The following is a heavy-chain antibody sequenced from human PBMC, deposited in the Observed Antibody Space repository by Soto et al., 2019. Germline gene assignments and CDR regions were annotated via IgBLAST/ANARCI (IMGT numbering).Heavy chain of an antibody. CDR3: ASLVRYCSSTSCFAYYFDY. CDR1: GGSISSGGYY. D-gene: IGHD2-2*01. Sequence: QVQLQESGPGLVKPSQTLSLTCTVSGGSISSGGYYWSWIRQHPGKGLEWIGYIYYSGSTYYNPSLKSRVTISVDTSKNQFSLKLSSVTAADTAVYYCASLVRYCSSTSCFAYYFDYWGQGTLVTVSS. CDR2: IYYSGST. J-gene: IGHJ4*02. V-gene: IGHV4-31*03.